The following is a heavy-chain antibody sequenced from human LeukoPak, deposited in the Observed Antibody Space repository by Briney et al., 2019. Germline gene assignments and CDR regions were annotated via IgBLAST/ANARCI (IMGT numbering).Heavy chain of an antibody. V-gene: IGHV3-30-3*01. CDR1: GFTFSSYA. D-gene: IGHD6-19*01. Sequence: GGSLRLSCAASGFTFSSYAMHWVRQAPGKGLEWVAVISYDGSNKYYADSVKGRFTISRDNSKNTLYLQMNSLRSEDTAVYYCAKGCVSVAYLNYFDSWGQGTLVTVSS. CDR2: ISYDGSNK. J-gene: IGHJ4*02. CDR3: AKGCVSVAYLNYFDS.